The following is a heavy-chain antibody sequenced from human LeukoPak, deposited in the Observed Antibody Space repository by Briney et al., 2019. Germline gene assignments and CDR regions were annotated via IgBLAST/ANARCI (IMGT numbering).Heavy chain of an antibody. D-gene: IGHD4-11*01. CDR1: GFTFSTYA. CDR3: ARDWTTVGPFDY. Sequence: PGRSLRLSCAASGFTFSTYAMHWVRQAPGKGLEWVAVISYDGSNKYYADSVKGRFTISRDNAKNSLYLQMNSLRAEDTAVYYCARDWTTVGPFDYWGQGTLVTVSS. CDR2: ISYDGSNK. J-gene: IGHJ4*02. V-gene: IGHV3-30*04.